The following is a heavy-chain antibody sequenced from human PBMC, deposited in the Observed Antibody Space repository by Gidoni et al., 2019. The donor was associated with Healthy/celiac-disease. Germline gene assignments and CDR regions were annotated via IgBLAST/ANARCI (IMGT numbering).Heavy chain of an antibody. Sequence: EVQLVESGGGLVQPGRSLRLSCAASGFTFDDYAMHWVRQAPGKGLEWVSGISWNSGSIGYADSVKGRFTISRDNAKNSLYLQMNSLRAEDTALYYCAKDGGYCTNGVCYPDYWGQGTLVTVSS. CDR2: ISWNSGSI. J-gene: IGHJ4*02. D-gene: IGHD2-8*01. CDR1: GFTFDDYA. CDR3: AKDGGYCTNGVCYPDY. V-gene: IGHV3-9*01.